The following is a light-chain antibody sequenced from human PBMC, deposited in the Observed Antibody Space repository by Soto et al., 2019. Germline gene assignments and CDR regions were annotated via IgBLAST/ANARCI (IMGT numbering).Light chain of an antibody. CDR3: QQYGSSGT. CDR1: QSVSHNY. V-gene: IGKV3-20*01. J-gene: IGKJ1*01. Sequence: IVLTQSPGTLSLSPGEIAPLYCRASQSVSHNYLAWSKQKPGQAPRRLIYGASNRATGIQDRFSGSGSGTDFTLTISRLEPEEFAVYDCQQYGSSGTFGQGTKVDIK. CDR2: GAS.